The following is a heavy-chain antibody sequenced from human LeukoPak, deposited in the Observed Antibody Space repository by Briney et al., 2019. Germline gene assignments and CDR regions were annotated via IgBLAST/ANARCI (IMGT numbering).Heavy chain of an antibody. J-gene: IGHJ6*04. Sequence: PETLSLTCAVSGYSISSGYYWGWIRQPPGKGLEWIGSIYHSGSTYYNPSLKSRVTISVDTSKNQFSLKLSSVTAADTAVYYCAREIVDCSGGSCYSGTYYYYYYGMDVWGKGTTVTVSS. CDR1: GYSISSGYY. CDR3: AREIVDCSGGSCYSGTYYYYYYGMDV. D-gene: IGHD2-15*01. V-gene: IGHV4-38-2*02. CDR2: IYHSGST.